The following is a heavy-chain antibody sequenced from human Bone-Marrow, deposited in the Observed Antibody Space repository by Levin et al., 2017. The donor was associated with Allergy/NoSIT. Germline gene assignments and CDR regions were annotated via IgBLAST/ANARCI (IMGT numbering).Heavy chain of an antibody. CDR3: AKDPGGYCSSTSCYGDP. Sequence: ASVKVSCAASGFTFSSYAMSWVRQAPGKGLEWVSAISGSGGSTYYADSVKGRFTISRDNSKNTLYLQMNSLRAEDTAVYYCAKDPGGYCSSTSCYGDPWGQGTLVTVSS. D-gene: IGHD2-2*01. J-gene: IGHJ5*02. CDR2: ISGSGGST. V-gene: IGHV3-23*01. CDR1: GFTFSSYA.